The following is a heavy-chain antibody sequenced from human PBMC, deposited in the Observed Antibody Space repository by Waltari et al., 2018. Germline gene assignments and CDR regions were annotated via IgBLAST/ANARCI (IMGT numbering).Heavy chain of an antibody. CDR3: AREGTTGGDDN. CDR2: SIRNLCTA. D-gene: IGHD2-8*02. V-gene: IGHV1-69*12. CDR1: GGTFSSYA. Sequence: QVQLVQSGAEVKKPGSSVKVSCKASGGTFSSYAISWVRQGPERGREWLGGSIRNLCTASYAQKFEGRVTIAAGECSSAGYGGRRSLESKDTSENYCAREGTTGGDDNWGQRTVFRVSS. J-gene: IGHJ3*02.